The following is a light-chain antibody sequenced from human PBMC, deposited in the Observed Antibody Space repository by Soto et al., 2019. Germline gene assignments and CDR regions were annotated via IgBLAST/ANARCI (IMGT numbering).Light chain of an antibody. J-gene: IGKJ2*01. V-gene: IGKV3-20*01. Sequence: EIVLTQSRGTLSLSPGERATLSCRASQSVSSSYLAWYQQKPGQAPRLLIYDASSRATGIPDRFSGSGSGTDFTLTISRLEPEDFAVYYCQQYGSSSYTFGQGTKVEIK. CDR1: QSVSSSY. CDR2: DAS. CDR3: QQYGSSSYT.